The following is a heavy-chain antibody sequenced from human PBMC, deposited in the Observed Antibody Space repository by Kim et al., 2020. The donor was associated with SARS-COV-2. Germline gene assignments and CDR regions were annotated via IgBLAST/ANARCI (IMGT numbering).Heavy chain of an antibody. CDR2: ISGSGGGT. V-gene: IGHV3-23*01. Sequence: GGSLRLSCAASGFTFSSYAMNWVRQPPGKGLEWVSVISGSGGGTYYADSVKGRFTISRDNTKKTLYLQMNSLRAEDTAVYYCAKDRHYYGSGTHWSWGQGTLFTVSS. CDR1: GFTFSSYA. D-gene: IGHD3-10*01. J-gene: IGHJ5*02. CDR3: AKDRHYYGSGTHWS.